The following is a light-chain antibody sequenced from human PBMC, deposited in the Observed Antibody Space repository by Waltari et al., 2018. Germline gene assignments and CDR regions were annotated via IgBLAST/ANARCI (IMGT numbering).Light chain of an antibody. J-gene: IGKJ3*01. V-gene: IGKV1-39*01. Sequence: DIQMTQSPSSLSASVGDRVTIPCRASKSISSYLNWYQQKPGKAPKLLIYAASSLQSGVPSRFSGSGSGTDFTLTISSLQPEDFATYYCQQSYSTQFTFGPGTKVDIK. CDR2: AAS. CDR1: KSISSY. CDR3: QQSYSTQFT.